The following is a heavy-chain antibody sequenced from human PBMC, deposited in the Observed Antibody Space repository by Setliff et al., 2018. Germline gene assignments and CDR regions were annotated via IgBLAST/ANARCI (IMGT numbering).Heavy chain of an antibody. V-gene: IGHV4-59*08. D-gene: IGHD3-10*01. CDR2: IYDTGST. J-gene: IGHJ3*01. Sequence: KASETLSLTCTVSDGSISNAYWSWIRQSPGKGLEWIGYIYDTGSTNSDPSPKSRVTMSVDTSKNQVSLKMTSVTAADTAVYYCARHGPTRTDSWFDSFDVWGQGTKVTVSS. CDR1: DGSISNAY. CDR3: ARHGPTRTDSWFDSFDV.